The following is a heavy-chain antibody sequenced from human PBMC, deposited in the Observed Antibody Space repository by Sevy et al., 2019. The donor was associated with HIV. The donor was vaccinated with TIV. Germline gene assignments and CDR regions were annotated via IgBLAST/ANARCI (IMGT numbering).Heavy chain of an antibody. CDR1: GFALRSYT. J-gene: IGHJ4*02. CDR2: ISATGGST. CDR3: AKTLQKLPFHPHYFDY. D-gene: IGHD2-21*02. V-gene: IGHV3-23*01. Sequence: GGSLRLSCGVSGFALRSYTRNWVRQAPGKGLEWVASISATGGSTYYADSVKGRFTISRDVSKSTLYLQMNSLTAEDTAMFYCAKTLQKLPFHPHYFDYWGQRTLVTVSS.